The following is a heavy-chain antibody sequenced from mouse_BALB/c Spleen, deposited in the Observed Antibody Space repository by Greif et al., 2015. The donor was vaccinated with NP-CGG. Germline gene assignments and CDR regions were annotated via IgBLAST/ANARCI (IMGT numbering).Heavy chain of an antibody. J-gene: IGHJ4*01. V-gene: IGHV5-9-1*01. CDR2: ISSGGSYT. CDR3: ARLTQSPYYYGSSYGYAMDY. CDR1: GFTFSSYA. D-gene: IGHD1-1*01. Sequence: DVKLVESGGGLVKPGGSLKLSCAASGFTFSSYAMSWVRQTPEKRLEWVATISSGGSYTYYPDSVKGRFTISRDNAKNTLYLQMSSLRSEDTAMYYCARLTQSPYYYGSSYGYAMDYWGQGTSVTVSS.